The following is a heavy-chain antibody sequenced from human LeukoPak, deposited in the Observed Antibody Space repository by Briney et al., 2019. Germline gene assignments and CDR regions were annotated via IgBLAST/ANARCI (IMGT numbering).Heavy chain of an antibody. CDR3: AKNRDGDDDPFDS. J-gene: IGHJ4*02. CDR2: INGDGVNT. CDR1: GFTFSVYA. V-gene: IGHV3-23*01. Sequence: GGSLRLSCAASGFTFSVYAMGWVRQAPGKGLEWVSAINGDGVNTYYPASVNGRFTISRDNSKNTLHLQMSSLRAEDTAVYYCAKNRDGDDDPFDSWGQGTLVTVSS. D-gene: IGHD4-17*01.